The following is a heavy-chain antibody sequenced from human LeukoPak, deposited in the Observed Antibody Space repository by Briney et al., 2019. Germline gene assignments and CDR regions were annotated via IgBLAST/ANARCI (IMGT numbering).Heavy chain of an antibody. CDR3: ARDRGSGYIILDF. CDR2: INPTSGDT. D-gene: IGHD5-24*01. Sequence: ASVKVSCKASGYTFTAYYMHWVRQAPGQGLEWMGWINPTSGDTKYAQKFQDRVTMTRDTSISTAYMELSRLTSDDPAVYYCARDRGSGYIILDFWGPGTLVTVSS. CDR1: GYTFTAYY. V-gene: IGHV1-2*02. J-gene: IGHJ4*02.